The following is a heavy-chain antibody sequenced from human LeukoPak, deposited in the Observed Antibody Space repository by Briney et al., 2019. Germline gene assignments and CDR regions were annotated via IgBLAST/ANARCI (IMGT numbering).Heavy chain of an antibody. D-gene: IGHD2-2*01. CDR1: GFTFSSYA. CDR3: AAPGVPAATYYFGY. J-gene: IGHJ4*02. CDR2: IRYDGSNK. V-gene: IGHV3-30*02. Sequence: GGSLRLSCAASGFTFSSYAMSWVRQAPGKVLEWVAFIRYDGSNKYYADSVKGRFTISRDNSKNTVYLQMYSLRAEDTAVYYCAAPGVPAATYYFGYWGQGTLVTVSS.